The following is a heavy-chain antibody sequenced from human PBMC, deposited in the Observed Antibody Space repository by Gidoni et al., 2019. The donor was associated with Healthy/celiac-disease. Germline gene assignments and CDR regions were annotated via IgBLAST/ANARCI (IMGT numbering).Heavy chain of an antibody. CDR2: IYYSGST. CDR1: GGSISSSSYY. CDR3: ASPIAAGDAFDI. J-gene: IGHJ3*02. V-gene: IGHV4-39*01. Sequence: QLQLQESGPGLVKPSETLSLTCTLSGGSISSSSYYWGWIRQPPGKGLEWIGSIYYSGSTYYNPSLKSRVTISVDTSKNQFSLKLSSVTAADTAVYYCASPIAAGDAFDIWGQGTMVTVSS. D-gene: IGHD6-13*01.